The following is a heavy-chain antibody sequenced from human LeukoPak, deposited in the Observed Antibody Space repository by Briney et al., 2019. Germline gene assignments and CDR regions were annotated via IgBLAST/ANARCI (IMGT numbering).Heavy chain of an antibody. V-gene: IGHV1-2*02. CDR1: GYPFTNYW. D-gene: IGHD3-16*01. CDR2: IVPDTGDT. J-gene: IGHJ1*01. CDR3: ATPFTGGGPPY. Sequence: ASVKVSCKASGYPFTNYWLLWVRQAPGQGLEWMGWIVPDTGDTNYAQKFQGRVTMTRDTSISTACMELSSLRSDDAAVYYCATPFTGGGPPYWGQGTLVTVSS.